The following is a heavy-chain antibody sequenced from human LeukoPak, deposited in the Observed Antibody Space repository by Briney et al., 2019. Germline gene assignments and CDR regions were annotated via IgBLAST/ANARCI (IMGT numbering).Heavy chain of an antibody. CDR2: IYYSGST. CDR1: GGSISSGDYY. CDR3: ARDSSGYQGFDY. D-gene: IGHD3-22*01. Sequence: SETLSLTCTVSGGSISSGDYYWSWIRQPPGKGLGWIGYIYYSGSTYYNPSLKSRVTISVGTSKNQFSLKLSSVTAADTAVYYCARDSSGYQGFDYWGQGTLVTVSS. V-gene: IGHV4-30-4*01. J-gene: IGHJ4*02.